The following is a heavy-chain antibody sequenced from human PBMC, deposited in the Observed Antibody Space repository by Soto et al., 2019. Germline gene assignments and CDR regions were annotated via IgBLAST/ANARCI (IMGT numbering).Heavy chain of an antibody. V-gene: IGHV1-69*13. D-gene: IGHD5-12*01. CDR3: AWYHDYGSRLNWFDP. Sequence: SVKVSCKASGGTFSSYAISWVRQAPGQGLEWMGGIIPIFGTANYAQKFQGRVTITADESTSTAYMELSSLRSEDTAVYYCAWYHDYGSRLNWFDPWGQGTLVTVSS. CDR1: GGTFSSYA. J-gene: IGHJ5*02. CDR2: IIPIFGTA.